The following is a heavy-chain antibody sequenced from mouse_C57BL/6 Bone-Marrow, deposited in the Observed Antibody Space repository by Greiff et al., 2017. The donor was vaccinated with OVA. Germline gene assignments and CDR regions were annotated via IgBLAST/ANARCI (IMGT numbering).Heavy chain of an antibody. CDR2: IYPRSGNT. D-gene: IGHD2-10*01. V-gene: IGHV1-81*01. CDR1: GYTFTSYG. Sequence: VQLQQSGAELARPGASVKLSCKASGYTFTSYGISWVKQRTGQGLEWIGEIYPRSGNTYYNEKFKGKATLTADKSSSTAYMELLSLTSEDSAVYFCAKFTYYGNPLDYWGQGTTLTVSS. CDR3: AKFTYYGNPLDY. J-gene: IGHJ2*01.